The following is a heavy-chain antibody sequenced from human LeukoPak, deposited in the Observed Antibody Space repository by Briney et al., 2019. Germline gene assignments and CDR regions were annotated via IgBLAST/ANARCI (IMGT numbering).Heavy chain of an antibody. CDR3: ARDPRGYSYSYEYDY. CDR2: ISGSGGST. J-gene: IGHJ4*02. D-gene: IGHD5-18*01. CDR1: GFTFSSYA. Sequence: PGGSLRLSCAASGFTFSSYAMSWVRQAPGKGLEWVSAISGSGGSTYYADSVKGRFTISRDNSKNSLYLQMNSLRAEDTAVYYCARDPRGYSYSYEYDYWGQGTLVTVSS. V-gene: IGHV3-23*01.